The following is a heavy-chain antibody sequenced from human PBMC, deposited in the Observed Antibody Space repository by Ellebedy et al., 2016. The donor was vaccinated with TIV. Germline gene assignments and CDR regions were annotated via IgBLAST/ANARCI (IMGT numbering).Heavy chain of an antibody. CDR2: IYYSGST. Sequence: MPSETLSLTCTVSGGSISSSSYYWGWIRQPPGKGLEWIGSIYYSGSTYYNPSLKSRVTISVDTSKNQFSLTLSSVTAADTAVYYCARDIPGHCSGGSCYPFDYWGQGTLVTVSS. CDR3: ARDIPGHCSGGSCYPFDY. D-gene: IGHD2-15*01. CDR1: GGSISSSSYY. J-gene: IGHJ4*02. V-gene: IGHV4-39*02.